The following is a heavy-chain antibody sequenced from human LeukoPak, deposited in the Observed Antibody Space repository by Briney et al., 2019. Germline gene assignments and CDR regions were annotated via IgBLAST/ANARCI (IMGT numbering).Heavy chain of an antibody. CDR3: AKGAYYYDSSGNHDY. D-gene: IGHD3-22*01. CDR1: GFTFSSYG. CDR2: ISYDGSNK. J-gene: IGHJ4*02. Sequence: GGSPRLSCAASGFTFSSYGMHWVRQAPGKGLEWVAVISYDGSNKYYADSVKGRFTISRDNSKNTLYLQMNSLRAEDTAVYYCAKGAYYYDSSGNHDYWGQGTLVTVSS. V-gene: IGHV3-30*18.